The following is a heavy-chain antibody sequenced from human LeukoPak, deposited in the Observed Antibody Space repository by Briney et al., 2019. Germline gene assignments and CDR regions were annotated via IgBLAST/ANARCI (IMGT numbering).Heavy chain of an antibody. CDR3: AKDSSTWGNLAGHFDS. V-gene: IGHV4-4*07. Sequence: SETLSLTCTVSGGSISSYYWSWIRQPAGRGLEWIGRFYASGTTNTNPSLKSRVTMSVDTSKNQLSLKLSSVTAADTAVYYCAKDSSTWGNLAGHFDSWGQGTLVTVSS. D-gene: IGHD6-13*01. J-gene: IGHJ4*02. CDR2: FYASGTT. CDR1: GGSISSYY.